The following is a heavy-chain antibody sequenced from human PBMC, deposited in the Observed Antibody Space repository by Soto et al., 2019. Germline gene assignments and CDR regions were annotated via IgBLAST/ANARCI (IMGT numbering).Heavy chain of an antibody. CDR2: ISGSGGST. J-gene: IGHJ4*02. V-gene: IGHV3-23*01. CDR1: GFTFSSYA. CDR3: AKGPRMTTVTPPSGY. D-gene: IGHD4-17*01. Sequence: EVQLLESGGGLAQPGGSLRLSCAASGFTFSSYAMSWVRQAPGKGLEWVSAISGSGGSTYYADSVKGRFTISRDNSKNTLYLQMNSLRAEDTAVYYCAKGPRMTTVTPPSGYWGQGTLVTVSS.